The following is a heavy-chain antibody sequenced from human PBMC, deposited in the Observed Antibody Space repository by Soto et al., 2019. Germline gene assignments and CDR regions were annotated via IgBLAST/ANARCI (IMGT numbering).Heavy chain of an antibody. CDR3: ATSEGRDGYSFDY. CDR1: GVTFNRQD. Sequence: PVEVTCKDSGVTFNRQDMRWVRQAPGQGLEWMGGIIPMFGTPHYAEKFQDRVTITADESTGTAYLELSSLTSEDTAVYYCATSEGRDGYSFDYWGPGTLVTVSS. V-gene: IGHV1-69*13. J-gene: IGHJ4*02. D-gene: IGHD5-12*01. CDR2: IIPMFGTP.